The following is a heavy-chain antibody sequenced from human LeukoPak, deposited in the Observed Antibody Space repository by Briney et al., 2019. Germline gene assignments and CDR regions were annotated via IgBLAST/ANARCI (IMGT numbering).Heavy chain of an antibody. CDR2: IYYSGST. D-gene: IGHD3-3*01. V-gene: IGHV4-59*01. CDR3: ARGSYDFWSGPPPGFDP. CDR1: GGSISSYY. Sequence: SGTLSLTCTASGGSISSYYWSWIRQPPGKGLEWMGYIYYSGSTNYNPSLKSRVTISVDTSKNQFSLKLSSVTGADTAVYYCARGSYDFWSGPPPGFDPWGQGTLVTVSS. J-gene: IGHJ5*02.